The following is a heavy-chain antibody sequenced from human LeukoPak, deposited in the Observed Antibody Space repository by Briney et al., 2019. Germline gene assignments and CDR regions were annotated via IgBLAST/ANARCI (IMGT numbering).Heavy chain of an antibody. J-gene: IGHJ3*02. CDR3: ARDWTLGVTDAFDI. CDR2: IYTSGIT. Sequence: SETLSLTCTVSGVSISSYYWSWIRQPAGKGLEWIGRIYTSGITNYNPSLKSRVTMSVDTSKNQFSLKLTSVTAADTAVYYCARDWTLGVTDAFDIWGQGTMVTVSS. V-gene: IGHV4-4*07. CDR1: GVSISSYY. D-gene: IGHD3-10*01.